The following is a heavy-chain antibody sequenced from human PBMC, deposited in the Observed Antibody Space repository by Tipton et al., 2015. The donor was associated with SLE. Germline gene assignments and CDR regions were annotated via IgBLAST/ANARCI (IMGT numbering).Heavy chain of an antibody. D-gene: IGHD3-10*01. CDR3: ARVGVQGDY. V-gene: IGHV4-34*01. J-gene: IGHJ4*02. CDR2: INHSGST. Sequence: LSLTCAVYGGSFSGYYWSWIRQPPGKGLEWIGEINHSGSTNYNPSLKSRVTISVDTSKNQFSLKLSSVTAADTAVYYCARVGVQGDYWGQGTLVTVSS. CDR1: GGSFSGYY.